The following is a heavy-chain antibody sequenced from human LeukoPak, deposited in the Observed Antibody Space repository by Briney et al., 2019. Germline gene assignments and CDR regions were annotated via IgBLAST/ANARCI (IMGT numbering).Heavy chain of an antibody. V-gene: IGHV3-7*01. CDR1: GLTFSSYG. J-gene: IGHJ4*02. Sequence: GGSLRLSCAASGLTFSSYGMHWVRQAPGKGLEWVANIKQDGSEKYYVDSVKGRFTISRDNAKNSLYLQMNSLRAEDTAVYYCARGLRYSSGWSPGYFDYWGQGTLVTVSS. CDR2: IKQDGSEK. D-gene: IGHD6-19*01. CDR3: ARGLRYSSGWSPGYFDY.